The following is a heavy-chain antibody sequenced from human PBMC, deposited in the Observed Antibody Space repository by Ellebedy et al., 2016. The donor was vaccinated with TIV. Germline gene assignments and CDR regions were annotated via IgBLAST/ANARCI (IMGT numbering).Heavy chain of an antibody. CDR1: GFTFSSYG. J-gene: IGHJ6*02. CDR3: ARDGPYSSSWDVPTAYYYYGMDV. CDR2: IWYDGSNK. V-gene: IGHV3-33*01. D-gene: IGHD6-13*01. Sequence: GESLKISCAASGFTFSSYGMHWVRQAPGKGLEWVAVIWYDGSNKYYADSVKGRFTISRDNSKNTLYLQMNSLRAEDTAVYYCARDGPYSSSWDVPTAYYYYGMDVWGQGTTVTVSS.